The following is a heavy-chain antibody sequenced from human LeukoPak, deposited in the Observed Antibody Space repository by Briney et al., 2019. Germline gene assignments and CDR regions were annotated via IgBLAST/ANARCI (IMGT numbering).Heavy chain of an antibody. V-gene: IGHV3-23*01. D-gene: IGHD2/OR15-2a*01. CDR1: GFTFSTYT. CDR2: ISDDGRT. Sequence: GGSLRLSCAASGFTFSTYTMAWVRQAPGGGLEWVSAISDDGRTYFADSVKGRFAISRDNSKSTLYSQMNSLRAEDTAVYYCVKDFGRNIGGPGYWGRGTLVTVSS. CDR3: VKDFGRNIGGPGY. J-gene: IGHJ4*02.